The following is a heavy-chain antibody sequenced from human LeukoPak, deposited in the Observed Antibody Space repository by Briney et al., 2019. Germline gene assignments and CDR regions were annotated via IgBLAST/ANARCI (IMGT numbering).Heavy chain of an antibody. CDR3: ASGRVSSTGG. CDR1: GFTFSSYS. J-gene: IGHJ4*02. CDR2: ISSSSSYI. Sequence: SGGSLRLSCAASGFTFSSYSMNWVRQAPGKGPEWVSSISSSSSYIYYADSVKGRFTISRDNAKNSLYLQMNSLRAEDTAVYYCASGRVSSTGGWGQGTLVTVSS. V-gene: IGHV3-21*01. D-gene: IGHD1-14*01.